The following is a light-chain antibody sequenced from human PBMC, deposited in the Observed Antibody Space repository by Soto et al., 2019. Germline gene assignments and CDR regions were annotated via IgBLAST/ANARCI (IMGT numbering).Light chain of an antibody. J-gene: IGKJ1*01. CDR3: QQYGSSPK. V-gene: IGKV3-20*01. Sequence: EVVLTQSPGTLSLSPGERGTLACRASQSVSSNLAWYQQKPGQAPRLLIYGASSRATGIPDRFSGSGSGTDFTLTISRLEPEDFAVYYCQQYGSSPKFGQGTKVEIK. CDR1: QSVSSN. CDR2: GAS.